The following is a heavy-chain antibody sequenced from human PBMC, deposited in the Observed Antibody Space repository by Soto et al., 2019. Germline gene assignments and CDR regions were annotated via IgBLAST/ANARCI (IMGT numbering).Heavy chain of an antibody. CDR1: GYTFTSYY. Sequence: QVQLVQSGAEVKKPGASVKVSCKASGYTFTSYYISWVRQAPGQGLEWMGWISAYNGNTNYAQKLQGRVTMTTDTTPRTTSMELGRPRTCDPAVDYCARDSPPPREWGQGTLVTVSS. V-gene: IGHV1-18*01. J-gene: IGHJ4*02. CDR3: ARDSPPPRE. CDR2: ISAYNGNT.